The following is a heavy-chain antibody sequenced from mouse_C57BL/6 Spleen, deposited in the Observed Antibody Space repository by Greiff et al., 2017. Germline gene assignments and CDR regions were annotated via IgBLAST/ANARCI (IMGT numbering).Heavy chain of an antibody. CDR3: ARGGYYSNPWFAY. CDR1: GYTFTSYW. D-gene: IGHD2-5*01. Sequence: QVQLQQSGAELVRPGSSVKLSCKASGYTFTSYWMDLVKQSPGQGLEWIGNIYPSDSETHYNHKFKDKATLNVDKSSSTAYMQLSSMTADDSAVYYCARGGYYSNPWFAYWGQGTLVTVSA. J-gene: IGHJ3*01. V-gene: IGHV1-61*01. CDR2: IYPSDSET.